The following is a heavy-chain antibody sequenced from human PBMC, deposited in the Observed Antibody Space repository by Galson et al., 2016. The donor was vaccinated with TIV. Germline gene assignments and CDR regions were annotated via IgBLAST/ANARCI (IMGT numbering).Heavy chain of an antibody. Sequence: SLRLSCAASGFRFNNYWMHWVRQAPGMGLVWVSRINSDGRTISYVDTVTGRFTISRDNAKNTLYLQMNSLRAEDTAVYYCARTHDIALTPFDIWGHGILVTVSS. D-gene: IGHD5-12*01. CDR1: GFRFNNYW. CDR3: ARTHDIALTPFDI. CDR2: INSDGRTI. J-gene: IGHJ3*02. V-gene: IGHV3-74*01.